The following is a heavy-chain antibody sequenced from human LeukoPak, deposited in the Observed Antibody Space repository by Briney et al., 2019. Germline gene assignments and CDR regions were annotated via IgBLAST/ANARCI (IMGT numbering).Heavy chain of an antibody. V-gene: IGHV4-34*01. J-gene: IGHJ4*02. Sequence: SETLSLTCAVYGGSFSGYYWSWIRQPPGKGLEWIGEINHSGSTNYNPSLKSRVTISVDTSKNQFSLKLSSVTAADTAVYYCARGCFKASCVFDYWGQGTLVTVSS. CDR2: INHSGST. CDR1: GGSFSGYY. D-gene: IGHD2-15*01. CDR3: ARGCFKASCVFDY.